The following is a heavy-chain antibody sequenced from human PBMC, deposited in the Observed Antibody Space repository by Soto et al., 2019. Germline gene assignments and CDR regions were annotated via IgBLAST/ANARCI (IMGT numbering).Heavy chain of an antibody. CDR3: ARGSAARTFDDALDI. V-gene: IGHV3-66*01. CDR2: IYSGGST. Sequence: EVQLVESGGGLVQPGGSLRLSCAASGFTVSSNYMSWVRQAPGKGLEWVSVIYSGGSTYYAVSVKGRFTISRDNSKHTLYLQMNSLGAEDTAVYYCARGSAARTFDDALDIWGQGTMVTVSS. CDR1: GFTVSSNY. J-gene: IGHJ3*02. D-gene: IGHD6-6*01.